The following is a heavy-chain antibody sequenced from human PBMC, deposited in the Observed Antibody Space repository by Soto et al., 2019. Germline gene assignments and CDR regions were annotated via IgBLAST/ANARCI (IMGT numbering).Heavy chain of an antibody. J-gene: IGHJ4*02. D-gene: IGHD6-13*01. Sequence: GGSLRLSCAASGFTFSSYAMSWVYAMSWVRQAPGKGLEWVSAITGGGGSTYYADSVKGRFTISRDTSKNTLYLQMNSLRADETAVYYCAKGISSSFTTGLDDWGQGTLVTVSS. CDR1: GFTFSSYAMSWVYA. CDR3: AKGISSSFTTGLDD. CDR2: ITGGGGST. V-gene: IGHV3-23*01.